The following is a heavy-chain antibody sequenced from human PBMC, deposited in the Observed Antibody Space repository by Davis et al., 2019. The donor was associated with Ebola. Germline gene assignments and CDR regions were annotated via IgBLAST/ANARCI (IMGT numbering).Heavy chain of an antibody. CDR1: GFTFSTSW. V-gene: IGHV3-7*01. D-gene: IGHD3-10*01. CDR3: SSWASTGNY. J-gene: IGHJ4*02. Sequence: PGGSLRLSCAASGFTFSTSWMNWVRQAPGRGLEWVANISPGGSERYVDSVKGRFTVSRDNAKNSLYLQMNSLRADDTAVYYCSSWASTGNYWGQGTLVTVSS. CDR2: ISPGGSER.